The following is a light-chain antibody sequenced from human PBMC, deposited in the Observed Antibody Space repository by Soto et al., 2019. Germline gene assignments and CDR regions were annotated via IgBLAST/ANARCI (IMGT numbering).Light chain of an antibody. CDR2: DAS. CDR3: QQYYGLPPLT. CDR1: QSISSW. Sequence: DIQMTQSPSTLSASVGDRVTLSCRASQSISSWLAWYQQKPGQAPKLLIYDASSIETGVPSNFSGSGSGTDFSFIITSLQREDLATYYCQQYYGLPPLTFGQGTRLEIK. V-gene: IGKV1-5*03. J-gene: IGKJ5*01.